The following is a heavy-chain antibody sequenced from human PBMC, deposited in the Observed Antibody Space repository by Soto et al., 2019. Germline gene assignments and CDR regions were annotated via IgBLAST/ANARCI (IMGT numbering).Heavy chain of an antibody. V-gene: IGHV1-69*13. CDR1: GGTFSSYA. CDR2: IIPIFGTA. J-gene: IGHJ6*02. Sequence: GASVKVSCKASGGTFSSYAISWVRQAPGQGLEWMGGIIPIFGTANYAQKFQGRVTITADESASTAYMELSSLRSEDTAVYYCARDGNYEYYGMDVWGQGTTVTVSS. CDR3: ARDGNYEYYGMDV. D-gene: IGHD1-26*01.